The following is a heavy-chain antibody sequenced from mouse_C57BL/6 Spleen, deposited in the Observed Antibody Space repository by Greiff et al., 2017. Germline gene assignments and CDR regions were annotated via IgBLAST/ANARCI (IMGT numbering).Heavy chain of an antibody. CDR3: TRSDSNYFFFAY. V-gene: IGHV1-15*01. CDR2: IDPETGGT. CDR1: GYTFTDYE. J-gene: IGHJ3*01. D-gene: IGHD2-5*01. Sequence: QVQLKQSGAELVRPGASVTLSCKASGYTFTDYEMHWVKQTPVHGLEWIGAIDPETGGTAYNQKFKGKAILTADKSSSTAYMELRSLTSEDSAVYYCTRSDSNYFFFAYWGQGTLVTVSA.